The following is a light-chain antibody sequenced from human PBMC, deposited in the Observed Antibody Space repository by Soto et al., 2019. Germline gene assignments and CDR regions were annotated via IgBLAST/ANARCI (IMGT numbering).Light chain of an antibody. CDR1: QSVSSSY. Sequence: EIVLTQSPGTLSLSPGERATLSCRASQSVSSSYLAWYQHKPGQAPRLLIYGASSRATGIPDRFSGSGSGTDFTLTISRLEPEDFAFYYCQQYGSSPHSFGQGTKLEIK. V-gene: IGKV3-20*01. CDR3: QQYGSSPHS. CDR2: GAS. J-gene: IGKJ2*01.